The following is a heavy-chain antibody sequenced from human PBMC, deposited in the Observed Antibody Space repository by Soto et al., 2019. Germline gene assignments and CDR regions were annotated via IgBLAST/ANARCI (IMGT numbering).Heavy chain of an antibody. CDR1: GFTFSDYY. CDR3: ARSRYSYGLPDY. Sequence: QVPLVESGGGLVKPGGSLRLSCAASGFTFSDYYMSWIRQAPGKGLEWISYISGSNSYTNYADSVKGRFTISRDNAKNSLYLQMNSLRAEDTAVYYCARSRYSYGLPDYWGQGTLVTVSS. D-gene: IGHD5-18*01. V-gene: IGHV3-11*05. CDR2: ISGSNSYT. J-gene: IGHJ4*02.